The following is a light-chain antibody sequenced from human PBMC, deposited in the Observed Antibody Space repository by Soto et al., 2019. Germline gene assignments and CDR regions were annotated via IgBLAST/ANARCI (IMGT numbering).Light chain of an antibody. CDR1: QFISIW. CDR2: KAS. J-gene: IGKJ1*01. Sequence: XSASVGDRVTITCRASQFISIWLAWYQQKPGKAPKLLIYKASSLESGVPSRFSGSGSGTEFTLTISSLQPDDFAAYYCQQYNDYSPRTFGQGTKVEIK. CDR3: QQYNDYSPRT. V-gene: IGKV1-5*03.